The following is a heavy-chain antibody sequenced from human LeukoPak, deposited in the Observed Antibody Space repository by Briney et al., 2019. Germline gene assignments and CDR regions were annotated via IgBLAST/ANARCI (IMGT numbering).Heavy chain of an antibody. D-gene: IGHD6-19*01. V-gene: IGHV1-69*04. CDR3: AKTSGYSSGQGFDY. CDR1: GGTFSSYA. Sequence: ASVKVSCKASGGTFSSYAISWVRQAPGQGLEWMGRIIPILGIANYAQKLQGRVTMTEDTSTDTAYMELSSLRSEDTAVYYCAKTSGYSSGQGFDYWGQGTLVTVSS. J-gene: IGHJ4*02. CDR2: IIPILGIA.